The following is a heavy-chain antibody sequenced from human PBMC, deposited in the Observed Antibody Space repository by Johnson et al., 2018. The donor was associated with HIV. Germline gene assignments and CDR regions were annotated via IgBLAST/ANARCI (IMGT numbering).Heavy chain of an antibody. J-gene: IGHJ3*02. Sequence: QVLLVESGGGVVQPGRSLRLSCAASAFTFSNYAMHWVRQAPGKGLEWVAVISYDGSNKYYADSVKARFTISRDRSENTVYLQMNSLRAEDTAMYYCARDRAYHCSGGSCSHVFDIWGQGTMVTVSS. CDR3: ARDRAYHCSGGSCSHVFDI. CDR1: AFTFSNYA. V-gene: IGHV3-33*05. D-gene: IGHD2-15*01. CDR2: ISYDGSNK.